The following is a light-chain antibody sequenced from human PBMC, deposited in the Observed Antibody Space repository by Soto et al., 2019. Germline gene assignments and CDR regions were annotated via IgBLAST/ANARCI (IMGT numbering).Light chain of an antibody. CDR3: QQSYSTPRT. Sequence: DIQMTQSPSSLSASVGDRVTITCRASQSISTLLNWYQQKPGKAPKVLIYAASSLYSGVPSRFSGGGSGTDFTLTISSLQPEDFANYYCQQSYSTPRTFGQGTKLEIK. V-gene: IGKV1-39*01. CDR1: QSISTL. J-gene: IGKJ2*01. CDR2: AAS.